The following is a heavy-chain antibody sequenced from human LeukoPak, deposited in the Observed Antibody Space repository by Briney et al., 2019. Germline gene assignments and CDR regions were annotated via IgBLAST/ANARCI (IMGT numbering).Heavy chain of an antibody. CDR3: AAQDVNWFDP. CDR1: GGSISSGGYY. J-gene: IGHJ5*02. V-gene: IGHV4-31*03. D-gene: IGHD2-15*01. CDR2: IYYSGST. Sequence: SETLSLTCTVSGGSISSGGYYWSWIRQHPGKGLEWIGYIYYSGSTYYNPSLKSRVTISVDTSKNQLSLKLSSVTAADTAVYYCAAQDVNWFDPWGQGTLVTVSS.